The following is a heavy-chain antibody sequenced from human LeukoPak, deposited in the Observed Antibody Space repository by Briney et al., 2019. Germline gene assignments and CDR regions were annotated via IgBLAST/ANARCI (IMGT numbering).Heavy chain of an antibody. CDR3: ARAPVIYYDSSGYYAADAFDI. CDR2: INHSGST. Sequence: SETLSLTCAVYGGSFSGYYWSWIRQPPGKGLEWIGEINHSGSTNYNPSLKSRVTISVDTSKNQFSLKLSSVTAADTAVYYCARAPVIYYDSSGYYAADAFDIWGQGTMVTASS. V-gene: IGHV4-34*01. D-gene: IGHD3-22*01. J-gene: IGHJ3*02. CDR1: GGSFSGYY.